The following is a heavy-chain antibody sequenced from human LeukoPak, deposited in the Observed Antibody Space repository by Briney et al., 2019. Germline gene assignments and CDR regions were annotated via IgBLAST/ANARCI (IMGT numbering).Heavy chain of an antibody. CDR1: GGSINNYY. V-gene: IGHV4-59*01. D-gene: IGHD3-3*01. CDR3: ARVRPDFWSGYYFDY. J-gene: IGHJ4*02. Sequence: SETLSLTCTVSGGSINNYYWSWIRQPPGKGLEWIGYIYYSGSTNYNPSLKSRVTISVDTSKNQFSLKLSSVTAADTAVYYCARVRPDFWSGYYFDYWGQGTLVTVSS. CDR2: IYYSGST.